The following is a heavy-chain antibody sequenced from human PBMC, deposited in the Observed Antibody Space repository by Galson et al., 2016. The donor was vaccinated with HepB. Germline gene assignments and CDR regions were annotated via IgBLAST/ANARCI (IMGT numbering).Heavy chain of an antibody. CDR3: AREPYGSRGRFDF. D-gene: IGHD3-10*01. V-gene: IGHV3-21*01. CDR1: GFSFSSYT. CDR2: IRSSGTFI. J-gene: IGHJ4*02. Sequence: SLRLSCAASGFSFSSYTMDWVRQSPGKGLEWIASIRSSGTFIYYAGSLKGRFTISRDNAKSSLYLQMSVLRAEDTAVYYCAREPYGSRGRFDFWGPGTLVTVSS.